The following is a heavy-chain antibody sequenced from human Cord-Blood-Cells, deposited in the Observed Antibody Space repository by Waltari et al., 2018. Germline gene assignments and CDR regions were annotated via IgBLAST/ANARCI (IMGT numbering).Heavy chain of an antibody. V-gene: IGHV1-2*06. J-gene: IGHJ5*02. D-gene: IGHD4-17*01. Sequence: QVQLVQSGAEVKKPGASVKVSCKASGYTFTGYYMPWVRQAPGQGLEWMGRINPNSGGTNYAQKVQGRVTMTGDTSISTAYMERSRMRSDDTAVYYCARGHYGDYWVVDPWGQGTLVTVSS. CDR2: INPNSGGT. CDR1: GYTFTGYY. CDR3: ARGHYGDYWVVDP.